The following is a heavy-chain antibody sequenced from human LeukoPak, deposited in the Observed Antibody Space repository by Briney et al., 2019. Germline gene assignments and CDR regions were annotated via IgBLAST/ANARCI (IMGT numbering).Heavy chain of an antibody. CDR2: INPDSGGT. Sequence: ASVKVSFKASGYSFTGYYLHWVRQAPGQGLEWMGWINPDSGGTNYAQKFQGRVTLTRDTSISTAYMELTRLTSDDTAVYYCARDLEGLERYFDYWGQGTLVTVSS. CDR3: ARDLEGLERYFDY. D-gene: IGHD1-1*01. CDR1: GYSFTGYY. J-gene: IGHJ4*02. V-gene: IGHV1-2*02.